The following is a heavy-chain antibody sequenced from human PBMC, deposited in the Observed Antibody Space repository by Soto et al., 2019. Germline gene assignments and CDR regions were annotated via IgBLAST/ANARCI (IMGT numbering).Heavy chain of an antibody. D-gene: IGHD2-15*01. J-gene: IGHJ4*02. CDR1: GFTFGDYA. CDR3: VKQAHGLDGVAFDY. Sequence: PGGSLRLSCTASGFTFGDYAMSWFRQVPGKGLEAISAVSTSGRSTYYADSVKDRFTISRDNSKNTLFLQMGSLRPEDTAIYYCVKQAHGLDGVAFDYWGQGTQVTVSS. CDR2: VSTSGRST. V-gene: IGHV3-64D*06.